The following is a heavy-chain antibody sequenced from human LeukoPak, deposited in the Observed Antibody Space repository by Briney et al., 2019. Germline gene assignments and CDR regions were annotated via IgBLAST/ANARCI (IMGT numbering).Heavy chain of an antibody. J-gene: IGHJ3*02. CDR3: ARVGGSHDAFDI. D-gene: IGHD1-26*01. V-gene: IGHV4-59*13. CDR2: IYYSGST. Sequence: SETLSLTCSDSGDSINNYFWSWIRQPPGKGLEWIGYIYYSGSTNYSPSFESRVTISVATSKNQFSLKLSSVTAADTAVYYCARVGGSHDAFDIWGQGTMVTVSS. CDR1: GDSINNYF.